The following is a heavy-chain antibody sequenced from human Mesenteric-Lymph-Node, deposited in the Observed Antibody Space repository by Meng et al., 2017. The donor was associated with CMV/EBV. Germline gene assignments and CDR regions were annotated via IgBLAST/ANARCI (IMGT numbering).Heavy chain of an antibody. CDR2: ISYDGSNK. Sequence: GESLKISCATSGFTFSTYAMHWVRQAAGKGLEWVAVISYDGSNKDYADSVKGRFTIFRDNSKNTLYLQMNSLRVEDTAVYFCARGGIAPAAIWPIVDYWGQGTLVTVSS. CDR1: GFTFSTYA. CDR3: ARGGIAPAAIWPIVDY. D-gene: IGHD2-2*01. J-gene: IGHJ4*02. V-gene: IGHV3-30*04.